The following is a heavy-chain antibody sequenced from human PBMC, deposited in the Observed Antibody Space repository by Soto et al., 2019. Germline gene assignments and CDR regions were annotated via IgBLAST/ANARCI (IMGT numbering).Heavy chain of an antibody. Sequence: QVQLVQSGAEVKKPGSSVKVSCKASGGTFSSYSINWVRQAPGQGLEWMGEIIPIFGTANYAQKFQGRVTITADESPSTAYKELSSLRSEDTAVYYCARDGGRHSGGIDYWGQGTLVTVSS. CDR2: IIPIFGTA. D-gene: IGHD1-26*01. CDR3: ARDGGRHSGGIDY. V-gene: IGHV1-69*01. CDR1: GGTFSSYS. J-gene: IGHJ4*02.